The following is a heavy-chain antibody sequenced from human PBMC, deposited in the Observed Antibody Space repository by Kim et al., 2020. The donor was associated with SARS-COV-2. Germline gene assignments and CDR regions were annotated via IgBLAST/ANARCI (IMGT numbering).Heavy chain of an antibody. CDR1: GFSFRSYA. J-gene: IGHJ5*02. V-gene: IGHV3-30*18. Sequence: GGSLRLSCAASGFSFRSYAMHWVRQAPGRGLKWVAIISYDGSNKDYADSVKGRFTISRDNSKNTLYLQVNSLRPEDTAIYYCVKGGYCSGGSCYSPNWFDPWGQGTLVTVSS. CDR3: VKGGYCSGGSCYSPNWFDP. CDR2: ISYDGSNK. D-gene: IGHD2-15*01.